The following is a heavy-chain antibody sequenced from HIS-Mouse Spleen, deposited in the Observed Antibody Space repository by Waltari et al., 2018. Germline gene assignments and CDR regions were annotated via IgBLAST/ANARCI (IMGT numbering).Heavy chain of an antibody. V-gene: IGHV3-30-3*01. Sequence: QVQLVESGGGVVQPGRSLRLSCAASGFTFSSYAMHWVRQAPGKGLEWVAVISNEGSNKYYGDSVKGRFTISRDKSKNTLYLQMNSLRAEDTAVYYCARERAGIAAAGYYFDYWGQGTLVTVSS. J-gene: IGHJ4*02. D-gene: IGHD6-13*01. CDR2: ISNEGSNK. CDR3: ARERAGIAAAGYYFDY. CDR1: GFTFSSYA.